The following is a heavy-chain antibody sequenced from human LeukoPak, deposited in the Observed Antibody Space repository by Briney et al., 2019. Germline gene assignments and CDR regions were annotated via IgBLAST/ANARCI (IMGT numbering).Heavy chain of an antibody. CDR3: ARDPNLSTFAMDV. CDR2: TWSDGSNK. D-gene: IGHD3-16*01. V-gene: IGHV3-33*01. CDR1: GFIFSSYG. Sequence: GGSLRLSCAASGFIFSSYGMHWVRQAPGPGLEWVAVTWSDGSNKDYADSVKGRFSISRDNSKNTLSLQMNSLRAEDTAVYYCARDPNLSTFAMDVWGQGTTVTVSS. J-gene: IGHJ6*02.